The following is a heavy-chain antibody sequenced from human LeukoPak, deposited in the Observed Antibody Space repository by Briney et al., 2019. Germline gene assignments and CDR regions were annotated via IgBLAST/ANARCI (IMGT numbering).Heavy chain of an antibody. J-gene: IGHJ3*02. Sequence: ASVKVSCKASGYTFTGYYMHWVRQAPGQGLEWMGWINPNSGGTNYAQKFQGRVTMTRDTSISTAYMELSRLRSDDTAVYYCARDSPSESYGDYATEGAFDIWGQGTMVTVSS. CDR2: INPNSGGT. D-gene: IGHD4-17*01. CDR1: GYTFTGYY. CDR3: ARDSPSESYGDYATEGAFDI. V-gene: IGHV1-2*02.